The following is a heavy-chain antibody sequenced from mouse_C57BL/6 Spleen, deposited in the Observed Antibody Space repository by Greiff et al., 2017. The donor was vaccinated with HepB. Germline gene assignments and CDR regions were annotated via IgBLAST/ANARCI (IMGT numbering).Heavy chain of an antibody. J-gene: IGHJ2*01. D-gene: IGHD1-1*01. CDR3: TPSITTVVGY. CDR1: GFNIKDDY. CDR2: IDPENGDT. V-gene: IGHV14-4*01. Sequence: EVQRVESGAELVRPGASVKLSCTASGFNIKDDYMHWVKQRPEQGLEWIGWIDPENGDTEYASKFQGKATITADTSSDTAYLQLSSLTSEDTAVYYCTPSITTVVGYWGQGTTLTVSS.